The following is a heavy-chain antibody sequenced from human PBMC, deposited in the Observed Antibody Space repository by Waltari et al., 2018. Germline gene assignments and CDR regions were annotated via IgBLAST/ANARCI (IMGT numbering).Heavy chain of an antibody. Sequence: EVQLLESGGGLVQPGGSLRLSCAASGFTFSGYAMTWVRQAPGMGLEWVSTISGSGGSTYYADSVKGRFTISRDNSKNTLYLQMNSLRAEDTAVYYCAKDGPYCGGDCYLDYWGQGTLVTVSS. CDR2: ISGSGGST. D-gene: IGHD2-21*02. J-gene: IGHJ4*02. V-gene: IGHV3-23*01. CDR3: AKDGPYCGGDCYLDY. CDR1: GFTFSGYA.